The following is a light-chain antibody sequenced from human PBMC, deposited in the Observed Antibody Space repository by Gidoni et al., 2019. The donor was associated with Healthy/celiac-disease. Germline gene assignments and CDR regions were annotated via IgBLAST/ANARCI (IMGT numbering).Light chain of an antibody. V-gene: IGKV3-20*01. Sequence: EIVLSQSPATLSLSPGERATLSCRASQSVSNGYLAWYQQKPGQAPRLLVYGAYGASTRATGIPDRFSGSGSRTDFTLTISRLEPEDSAVYYCQQYGSLVTFGGGTKVEIK. J-gene: IGKJ4*01. CDR3: QQYGSLVT. CDR2: GAYGAS. CDR1: QSVSNGY.